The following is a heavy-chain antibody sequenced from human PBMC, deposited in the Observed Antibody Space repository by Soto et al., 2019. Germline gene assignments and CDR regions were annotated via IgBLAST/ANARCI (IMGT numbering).Heavy chain of an antibody. CDR1: GGVIISYY. J-gene: IGHJ4*02. V-gene: IGHV4-4*07. Sequence: SETLSLTCNVSGGVIISYYWSCIRQSSCQRLEWIGRIFSSGSTNYNPSLKSRVAMSVDTSTRQLSLKVTSVTAADTAVYYCARGGGSGGSRLDYWGQGILVTVSS. CDR3: ARGGGSGGSRLDY. CDR2: IFSSGST. D-gene: IGHD2-15*01.